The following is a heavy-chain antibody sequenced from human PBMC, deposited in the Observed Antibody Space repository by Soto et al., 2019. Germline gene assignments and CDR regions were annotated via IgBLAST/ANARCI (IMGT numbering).Heavy chain of an antibody. Sequence: QVQLVQSGAEVKKPGSSVKVSCTASGGTFSSYAISWVRQAPGQGLEWMGGVIPIFGTANYAQKFQGRVTITADESTSTAYMELSSLRSEDTAVYYCARDPGGRSAAGTRYYFYFGGQGTLVTVSS. CDR1: GGTFSSYA. V-gene: IGHV1-69*01. J-gene: IGHJ4*02. D-gene: IGHD6-13*01. CDR2: VIPIFGTA. CDR3: ARDPGGRSAAGTRYYFYF.